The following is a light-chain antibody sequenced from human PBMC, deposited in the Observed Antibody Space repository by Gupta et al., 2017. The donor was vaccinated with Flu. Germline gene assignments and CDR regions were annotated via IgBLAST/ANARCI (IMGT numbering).Light chain of an antibody. CDR3: EELDDSLNGLV. Sequence: QSVLTQPPSASGTPGQRVTISCSGSSSNIGSNSVNWYQQLPRTAPRLLIYSNNRRPSGVPDRFSGSKSGTSASLAIRGLKSEDEAEYYCEELDDSLNGLVFGGGTKVTVL. J-gene: IGLJ2*01. CDR2: SNN. CDR1: SSNIGSNS. V-gene: IGLV1-44*01.